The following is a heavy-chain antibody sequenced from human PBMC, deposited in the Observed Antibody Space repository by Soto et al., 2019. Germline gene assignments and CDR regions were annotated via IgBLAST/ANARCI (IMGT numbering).Heavy chain of an antibody. V-gene: IGHV1-18*01. CDR3: ARGPTDYYDVSGDYSLDY. CDR1: GYTFITYG. J-gene: IGHJ4*02. CDR2: ISTYNGDT. D-gene: IGHD3-22*01. Sequence: QVPLVQSGAEVKEPGASVKVSCKASGYTFITYGMSWVRQAPGQGLDWMGWISTYNGDTKYADRLQGRVTMTTDTTTGTAYMELRSLRSDDTAVYYCARGPTDYYDVSGDYSLDYWGQGTLVTVSS.